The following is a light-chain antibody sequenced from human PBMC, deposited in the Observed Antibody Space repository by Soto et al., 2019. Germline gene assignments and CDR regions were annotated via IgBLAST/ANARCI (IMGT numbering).Light chain of an antibody. CDR2: GAS. CDR1: QSVSSIY. Sequence: ENVLTQSPGTLSLSPGERATLSCRASQSVSSIYVAWYQQKPGQAPTLLIYGASTRATGIPDRFNSSGSSRSFTHFTSTIETEEFADYSGHQFTECPPQGTFGQGTKVDIK. V-gene: IGKV3-20*01. CDR3: HQFTECPPQGT. J-gene: IGKJ1*01.